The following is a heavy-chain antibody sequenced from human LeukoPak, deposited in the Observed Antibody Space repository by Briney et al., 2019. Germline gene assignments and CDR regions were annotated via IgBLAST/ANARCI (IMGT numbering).Heavy chain of an antibody. CDR1: GGTFSSYA. V-gene: IGHV1-69*13. CDR2: IIPIFGTA. CDR3: ARDGNFIVVVPAATGYYYYYGMDV. D-gene: IGHD2-2*01. Sequence: VASVKVSCKASGGTFSSYAISWVRQAPGQGLEWMGGIIPIFGTANYAQKFQGRVTITADESTSTAYMELSSLRSEDTAVYYCARDGNFIVVVPAATGYYYYYGMDVWGQGTTVTVSS. J-gene: IGHJ6*02.